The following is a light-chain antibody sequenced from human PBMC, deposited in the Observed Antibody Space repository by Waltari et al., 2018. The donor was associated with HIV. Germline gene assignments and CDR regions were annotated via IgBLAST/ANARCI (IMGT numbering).Light chain of an antibody. V-gene: IGLV1-47*01. CDR3: AAWDDSLSAWV. J-gene: IGLJ3*02. Sequence: QSVLTQPPSASGTPGQRVSISCSGSSSNLGSNYVSWYQQPPAKAPKLLRYRKDERPSGVPDRFSGSKSGTSASLAISGLRSEDEADYYCAAWDDSLSAWVFGGGTKLTVL. CDR2: RKD. CDR1: SSNLGSNY.